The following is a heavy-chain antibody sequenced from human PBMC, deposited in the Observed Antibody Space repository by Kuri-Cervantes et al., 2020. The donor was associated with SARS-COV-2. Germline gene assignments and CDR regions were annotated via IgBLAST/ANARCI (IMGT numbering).Heavy chain of an antibody. CDR1: GFTFSSYA. CDR2: IRYDGSNK. Sequence: LSLTCAASGFTFSSYAMHWVRQAPGKGLEWVAFIRYDGSNKYYADSVKGRVTISRDNSKNSLYLQMNSLRAEDTAVYYCANDGGDTVLLFDYWGQGTLVTVSS. CDR3: ANDGGDTVLLFDY. J-gene: IGHJ4*02. D-gene: IGHD5-18*01. V-gene: IGHV3-30*02.